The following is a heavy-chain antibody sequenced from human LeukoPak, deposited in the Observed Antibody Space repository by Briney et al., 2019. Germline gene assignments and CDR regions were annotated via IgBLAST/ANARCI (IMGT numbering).Heavy chain of an antibody. Sequence: GGSLRLSCAASGFTFSSYVMHWVRQAPGKGLEWVANINGDGSEKYHVDSVKGRFTISRDNAENSLFLQMNSQRAEDTAVYYCGRDDWGPADYWGQGTLVTVSS. CDR3: GRDDWGPADY. D-gene: IGHD3-9*01. CDR2: INGDGSEK. CDR1: GFTFSSYV. V-gene: IGHV3-7*01. J-gene: IGHJ4*02.